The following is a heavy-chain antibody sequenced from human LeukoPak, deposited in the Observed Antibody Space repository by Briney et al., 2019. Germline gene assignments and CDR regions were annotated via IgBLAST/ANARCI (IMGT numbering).Heavy chain of an antibody. CDR2: IKQDGSEK. Sequence: GGSLRLSCAASGFTFSSYWMSWVRQAPGKGLEWVANIKQDGSEKYYVDSVKGRFTISRDNAKNSLYLQMDSLRAEDTAVYYCARGIVGATEDYFDYWGQGTLVTVSS. D-gene: IGHD1-26*01. J-gene: IGHJ4*02. CDR1: GFTFSSYW. V-gene: IGHV3-7*01. CDR3: ARGIVGATEDYFDY.